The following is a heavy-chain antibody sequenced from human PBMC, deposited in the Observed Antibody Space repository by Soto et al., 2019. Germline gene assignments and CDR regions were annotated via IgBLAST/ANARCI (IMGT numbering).Heavy chain of an antibody. V-gene: IGHV3-7*03. CDR2: IKQDGSGK. J-gene: IGHJ4*02. Sequence: LRLSCAASGFTFSSYWMSWVRQAPGKGLEWVANIKQDGSGKYYVDSVKGRFTISRDNAKNSLYLQMNSLRAEDTAVYYCSRVPLYDHSCYGCAFYFDYWGQGTLVTVSS. CDR3: SRVPLYDHSCYGCAFYFDY. D-gene: IGHD2-2*01. CDR1: GFTFSSYW.